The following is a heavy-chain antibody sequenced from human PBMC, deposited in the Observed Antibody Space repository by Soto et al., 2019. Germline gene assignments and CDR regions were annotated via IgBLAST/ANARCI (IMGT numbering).Heavy chain of an antibody. Sequence: QVQLAQSGAEVKKPGASVKVSCKASGYRFTSYGISWVRQAPGQGLEWMGWINTDNGDTKYAQKFQGRVTMTTDPSTTTAYMELRSLRSDDTAVHYCARVGLTMIVVPFGVRWGQGTLVTVSS. CDR1: GYRFTSYG. J-gene: IGHJ4*02. V-gene: IGHV1-18*04. CDR3: ARVGLTMIVVPFGVR. CDR2: INTDNGDT. D-gene: IGHD3-22*01.